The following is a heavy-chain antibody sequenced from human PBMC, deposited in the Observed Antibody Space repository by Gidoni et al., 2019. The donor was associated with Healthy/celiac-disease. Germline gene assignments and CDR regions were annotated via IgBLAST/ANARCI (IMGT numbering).Heavy chain of an antibody. V-gene: IGHV3-30*02. CDR2: IRDDGSKE. CDR3: AKDRSARYCSSTSCHPPDAFDI. Sequence: QVQLVESGGGVVQPGGSLRLSCAASGFTFGSYGIHWVRQAPGTGLEWEGFIRDDGSKEYYAVSVKGRFTISRDNSKTTLYLQMNSLRAEDTAVYYCAKDRSARYCSSTSCHPPDAFDIWGQGTMVTVSS. D-gene: IGHD2-2*01. J-gene: IGHJ3*02. CDR1: GFTFGSYG.